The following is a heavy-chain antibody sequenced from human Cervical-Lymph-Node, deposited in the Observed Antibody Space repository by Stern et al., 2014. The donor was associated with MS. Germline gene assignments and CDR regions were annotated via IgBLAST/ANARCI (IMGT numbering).Heavy chain of an antibody. CDR3: TRDRRHVDTIGGYFFDN. Sequence: QVQLVESGAEVKTPGSSVKVSCKASGGTFSSYDISWVRQAPGQGLEWMGGIIPILGTTNYAQKFQGRVTIFADEFPRTVYMERSSLRSEDTALYYCTRDRRHVDTIGGYFFDNWGQGTMVTVSS. CDR2: IIPILGTT. V-gene: IGHV1-69*01. D-gene: IGHD2-8*01. CDR1: GGTFSSYD. J-gene: IGHJ4*02.